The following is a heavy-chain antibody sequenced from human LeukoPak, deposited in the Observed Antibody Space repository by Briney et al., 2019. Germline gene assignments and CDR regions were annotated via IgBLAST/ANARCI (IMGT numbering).Heavy chain of an antibody. CDR3: ARQALDAFDI. Sequence: SETLSLTCTVSGGSISSGSYYWSWIRQPAGKGLEWIGRIYTSGSTNYNPSLKSRVTISVDTSKNQFSLKLSSVTAADTAVYYCARQALDAFDIWGQGTMVTVSS. CDR1: GGSISSGSYY. V-gene: IGHV4-61*02. CDR2: IYTSGST. J-gene: IGHJ3*02.